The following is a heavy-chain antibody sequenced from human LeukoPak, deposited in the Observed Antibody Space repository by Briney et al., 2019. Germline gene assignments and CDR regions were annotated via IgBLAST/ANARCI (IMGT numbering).Heavy chain of an antibody. D-gene: IGHD3-9*01. CDR1: GYTFTSYA. Sequence: GASVKVSCKASGYTFTSYAMHWVRQAPGQRLEWMGWINAGNGNTKYSQEFQGRVTITRDTSASTAYMELSSLRSEDMAVYYCARGVDVLRYFDWFGDAAFDIWGQGTMVTVSS. CDR2: INAGNGNT. CDR3: ARGVDVLRYFDWFGDAAFDI. V-gene: IGHV1-3*03. J-gene: IGHJ3*02.